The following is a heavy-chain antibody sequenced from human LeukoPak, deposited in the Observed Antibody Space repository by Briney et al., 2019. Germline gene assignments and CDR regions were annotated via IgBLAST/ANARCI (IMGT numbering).Heavy chain of an antibody. CDR2: ISGSGGST. V-gene: IGHV3-23*01. D-gene: IGHD2-21*02. CDR3: AKCVMGGDFDNMDV. J-gene: IGHJ6*03. CDR1: GFTFSSYA. Sequence: PGGSLRLSCAASGFTFSSYAMSWVRQAPGKGLEWVSAISGSGGSTYYADSVKGRFTISRDNSKNTLYVQMNSLRAEDTAVYFCAKCVMGGDFDNMDVWGKGTMVTVSS.